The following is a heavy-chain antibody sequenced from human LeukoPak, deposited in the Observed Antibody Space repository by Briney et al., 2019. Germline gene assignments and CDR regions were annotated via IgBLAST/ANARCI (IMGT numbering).Heavy chain of an antibody. D-gene: IGHD2-21*01. CDR3: ARIADYHLLERFVN. V-gene: IGHV1-18*04. CDR1: GSTFSSYG. J-gene: IGHJ4*02. Sequence: ASVKVSCKASGSTFSSYGFGCLRQSPGQGLEWMGWISDYDAGTKYAQKLQDRVTMTTDTSTTTVYMELRSLRSDDTAVYYCARIADYHLLERFVNWGQGTLVTVSS. CDR2: ISDYDAGT.